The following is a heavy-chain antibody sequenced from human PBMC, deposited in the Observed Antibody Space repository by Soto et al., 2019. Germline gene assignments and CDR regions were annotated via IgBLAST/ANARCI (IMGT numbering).Heavy chain of an antibody. CDR3: AVETGIAARPGAFDI. V-gene: IGHV1-69*06. J-gene: IGHJ3*02. CDR2: IIPIFGTA. Sequence: ASVKVSCKASGCTFSSYAISCVRQAPGQGLEWMGGIIPIFGTANYAQKFQGRVTITADKSTSTAYMELSSLRSEDTAVYYCAVETGIAARPGAFDIWGQGTMVTVS. CDR1: GCTFSSYA. D-gene: IGHD6-6*01.